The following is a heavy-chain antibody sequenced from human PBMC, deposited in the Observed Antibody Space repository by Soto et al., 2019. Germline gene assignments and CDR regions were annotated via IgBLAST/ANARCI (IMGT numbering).Heavy chain of an antibody. CDR3: ARAMSYDDSSGYHVDY. J-gene: IGHJ4*02. V-gene: IGHV3-48*03. CDR2: ISSSGTLI. Sequence: GGSLRLSCTASGFTFSSYEMNWVRQAPGKGLEWVSYISSSGTLIYYADSVKGRFTISRDNAKSSLYLQMNSLRAEDTAVYYCARAMSYDDSSGYHVDYWGQGTLVTVSS. D-gene: IGHD3-22*01. CDR1: GFTFSSYE.